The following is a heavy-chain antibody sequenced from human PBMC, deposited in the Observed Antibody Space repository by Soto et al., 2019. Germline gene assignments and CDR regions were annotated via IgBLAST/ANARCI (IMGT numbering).Heavy chain of an antibody. J-gene: IGHJ6*03. V-gene: IGHV1-69*04. CDR1: GGTFSTYL. CDR3: AREPTDYSTYQYNYYYYMDV. Sequence: QVQLVQSGAEVKKPGSSVKVSCKASGGTFSTYLITWVRQAPGHGLEWMGRIIPIPGIPNYAQKFQGRVTITADKSTATAYMELTSLRSEDTAVYYCAREPTDYSTYQYNYYYYMDVWGTGTTVTVSS. CDR2: IIPIPGIP. D-gene: IGHD4-4*01.